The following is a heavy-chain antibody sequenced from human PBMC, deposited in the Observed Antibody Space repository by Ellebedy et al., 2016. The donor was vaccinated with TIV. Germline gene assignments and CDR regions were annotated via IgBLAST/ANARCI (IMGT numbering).Heavy chain of an antibody. D-gene: IGHD3-22*01. V-gene: IGHV3-30-3*01. CDR2: ISHTENSE. CDR3: AREKGSSGFAGWFDP. Sequence: PGGSLRLSCAVSGLTFTSSILHVVRQAPGKALEWVALISHTENSEQYADSVKGRFTISRDNSKSTLFFQLNSLRPEDTAVYYCAREKGSSGFAGWFDPWGQGTLVTVSS. CDR1: GLTFTSSI. J-gene: IGHJ5*02.